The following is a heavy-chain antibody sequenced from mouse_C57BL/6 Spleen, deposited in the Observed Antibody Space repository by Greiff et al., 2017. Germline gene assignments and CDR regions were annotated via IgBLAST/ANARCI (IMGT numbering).Heavy chain of an antibody. CDR3: ARTPTGTGDAMDY. J-gene: IGHJ4*01. D-gene: IGHD4-1*02. CDR2: INPNNGGT. CDR1: GYTFTDYN. Sequence: EVQVVESGPELVKPGASVKIPCKASGYTFTDYNMDWVKQSHGKSLEWIGDINPNNGGTIYNQKFKGKATLTVDKSSSTAYMELRSLTSEDTAVXYCARTPTGTGDAMDYWGQGTSVTVSS. V-gene: IGHV1-18*01.